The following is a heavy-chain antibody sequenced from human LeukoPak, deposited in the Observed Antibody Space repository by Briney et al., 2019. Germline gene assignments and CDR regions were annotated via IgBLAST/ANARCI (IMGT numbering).Heavy chain of an antibody. CDR3: AKSEDYDFWSGYNWFDP. D-gene: IGHD3-3*01. CDR1: GFTFSSYA. V-gene: IGHV3-23*01. J-gene: IGHJ5*02. CDR2: ISGSGGST. Sequence: GGSLRLSYAASGFTFSSYAMSWVRQAPGKGLERVSAISGSGGSTYYADSVKGRFTISRDNSKNTLYLQMNSLRAEDTAVYYCAKSEDYDFWSGYNWFDPWGQGTLVTVS.